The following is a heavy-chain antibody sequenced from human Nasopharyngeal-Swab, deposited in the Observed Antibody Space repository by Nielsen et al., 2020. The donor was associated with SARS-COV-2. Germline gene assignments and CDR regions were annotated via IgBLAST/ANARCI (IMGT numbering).Heavy chain of an antibody. CDR3: ARDRLDYGDY. CDR2: IKQDGSEK. V-gene: IGHV3-7*01. Sequence: GESLKISCAASGFTFSSYWMSWVRQAPGKGLEWVANIKQDGSEKYYVDSVKGRFTTSRDNAKNSLYLQMNSLRAEDTAVYYCARDRLDYGDYWGQGTLVTVSS. CDR1: GFTFSSYW. J-gene: IGHJ4*02.